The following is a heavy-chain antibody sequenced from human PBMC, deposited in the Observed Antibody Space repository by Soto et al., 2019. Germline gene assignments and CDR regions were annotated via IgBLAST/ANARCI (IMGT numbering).Heavy chain of an antibody. CDR2: INPNSGGT. V-gene: IGHV1-2*04. J-gene: IGHJ5*02. CDR3: ARGAGSSSPPINWFDP. D-gene: IGHD6-6*01. Sequence: ASVKVSCKASGYTFTGYYMHWVRQAPGQGLEWMGWINPNSGGTNYAQKFQGWVTMTRDTSFSTAYMELSRLGSDDTAVYYCARGAGSSSPPINWFDPWGQGTLVTVSS. CDR1: GYTFTGYY.